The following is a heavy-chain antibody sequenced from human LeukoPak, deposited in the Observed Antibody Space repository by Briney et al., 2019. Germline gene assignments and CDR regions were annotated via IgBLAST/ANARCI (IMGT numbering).Heavy chain of an antibody. V-gene: IGHV1-69*13. Sequence: SVKVPCKASGGTFSSYAISWVRQAPGQGLEWMGGIIPIFGTANYAQKFQGRVTITADESTSTAYMELSSLRSEDTAVYYCAREFGGTAMVPLSYYGMDVWGQGTTVTVSS. CDR1: GGTFSSYA. CDR2: IIPIFGTA. D-gene: IGHD5-18*01. CDR3: AREFGGTAMVPLSYYGMDV. J-gene: IGHJ6*02.